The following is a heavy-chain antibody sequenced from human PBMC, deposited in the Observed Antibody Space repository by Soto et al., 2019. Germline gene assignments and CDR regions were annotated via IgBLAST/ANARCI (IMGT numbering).Heavy chain of an antibody. CDR2: MFYGVST. Sequence: PSETLSLTCTVSGSSINSSGYYWGWIRQPPGKGLEWIGSMFYGVSTYYNPSLKSRVTVSVDTSKNQFSLNLRSVTAADTDVYYCARLPSRHLVDYWGQGTLVTVSS. CDR1: GSSINSSGYY. V-gene: IGHV4-39*01. CDR3: ARLPSRHLVDY. J-gene: IGHJ4*02. D-gene: IGHD3-3*02.